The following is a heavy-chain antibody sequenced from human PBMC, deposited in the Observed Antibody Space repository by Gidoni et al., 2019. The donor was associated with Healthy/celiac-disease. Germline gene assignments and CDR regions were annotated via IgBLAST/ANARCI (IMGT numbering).Heavy chain of an antibody. Sequence: QVQLQESGPGLVKPSGTLSLTCAVPRGPISSSNWWRWVRQPPGKGLEWIGEIYHSGSTNYNPSLKSRVTISGDKSKNQFSLKLSSVTAADTAVYYCARGVDTAMALIDYWGQGTLVTVSS. V-gene: IGHV4-4*02. CDR3: ARGVDTAMALIDY. CDR2: IYHSGST. J-gene: IGHJ4*02. CDR1: RGPISSSNW. D-gene: IGHD5-18*01.